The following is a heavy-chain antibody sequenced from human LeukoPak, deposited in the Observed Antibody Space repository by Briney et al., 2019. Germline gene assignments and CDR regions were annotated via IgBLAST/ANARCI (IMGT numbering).Heavy chain of an antibody. D-gene: IGHD6-13*01. CDR3: ARGFSPIAAAEISWFDP. CDR1: GFTFSRYS. CDR2: ISSSSSYI. V-gene: IGHV3-21*01. J-gene: IGHJ5*02. Sequence: GGSLRLSCAASGFTFSRYSKNWARQAPGKGLEWVSSISSSSSYIYYADSVKGRFTISRDNAKNSLYLQMNSLRAEDTAVYYCARGFSPIAAAEISWFDPWGQGTLVTVSS.